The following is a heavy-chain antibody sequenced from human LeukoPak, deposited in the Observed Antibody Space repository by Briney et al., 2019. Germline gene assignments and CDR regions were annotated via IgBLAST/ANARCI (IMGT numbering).Heavy chain of an antibody. V-gene: IGHV3-23*01. D-gene: IGHD2-21*02. CDR3: AKDSAYCGGDCYIENLRDAFDL. Sequence: PGGSLRLSCAASGFTFSSYAVSWVRRARGGGLEWVSAFSSSGGSTYYAVSVKGRFTLPRDNSKNKLYLQMNSLRAEDTAVYYCAKDSAYCGGDCYIENLRDAFDLWGQGPMVTVSS. J-gene: IGHJ3*01. CDR2: FSSSGGST. CDR1: GFTFSSYA.